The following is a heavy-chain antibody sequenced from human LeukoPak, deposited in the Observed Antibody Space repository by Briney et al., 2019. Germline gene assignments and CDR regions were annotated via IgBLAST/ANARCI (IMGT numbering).Heavy chain of an antibody. CDR1: GFTFSSYW. CDR3: TTDLNWEGY. J-gene: IGHJ4*02. V-gene: IGHV3-7*04. CDR2: IKTDGSEK. D-gene: IGHD7-27*01. Sequence: PGGSLRLSCAASGFTFSSYWMTWVRQAPGQGLECVANIKTDGSEKYYLDSVKGRFTISRDNAKNSLYLQMNRLRAEDTAVYYCTTDLNWEGYWGQGTLVTVSS.